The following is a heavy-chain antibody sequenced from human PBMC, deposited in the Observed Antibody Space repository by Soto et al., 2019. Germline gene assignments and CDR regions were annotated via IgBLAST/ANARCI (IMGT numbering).Heavy chain of an antibody. CDR1: GGSISSGGCY. Sequence: PSETLSLTCTVSGGSISSGGCYWSWIRQHPGKGLEWIGYIYYSGSTYYNPSLKSRVTISVDTSKNQFSLKLSSVTAADTAVYYCARGRDYYGSGSYSKRYYFDYWGQGTLVTVSS. J-gene: IGHJ4*02. CDR2: IYYSGST. D-gene: IGHD3-10*01. V-gene: IGHV4-31*03. CDR3: ARGRDYYGSGSYSKRYYFDY.